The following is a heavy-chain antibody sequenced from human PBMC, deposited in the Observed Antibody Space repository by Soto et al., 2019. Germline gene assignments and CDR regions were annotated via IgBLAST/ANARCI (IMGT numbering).Heavy chain of an antibody. CDR1: GFTFSSYG. CDR2: IWYDGSNK. Sequence: GGSLRLSCAASGFTFSSYGMHWVRQAPGKGLEWVAVIWYDGSNKYYADSVKGRFTISRDNSKNTLYLQMNSLRAEDTAGDYCARGDHATLDYWGQGTLVTVSS. CDR3: ARGDHATLDY. D-gene: IGHD2-15*01. V-gene: IGHV3-33*01. J-gene: IGHJ4*02.